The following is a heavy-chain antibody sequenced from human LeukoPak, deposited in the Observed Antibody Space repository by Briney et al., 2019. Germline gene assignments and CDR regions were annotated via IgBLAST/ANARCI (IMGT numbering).Heavy chain of an antibody. CDR2: IYTSGGT. D-gene: IGHD1-1*01. V-gene: IGHV4-4*07. CDR1: GGSISSYY. J-gene: IGHJ5*02. Sequence: PSETLSLTCTVSGGSISSYYRSWVPQPAGKGLEWVWRIYTSGGTNYNPSLKSRVTMSVDTSKNQFSLKLSSVTAADTAVYYCARVQLERVAWFDPWGQGTLVTV. CDR3: ARVQLERVAWFDP.